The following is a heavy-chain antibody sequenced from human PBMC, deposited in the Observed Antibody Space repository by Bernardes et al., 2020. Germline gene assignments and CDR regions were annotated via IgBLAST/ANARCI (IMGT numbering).Heavy chain of an antibody. CDR2: ISGSGGST. CDR3: AKEKRGERFLEWLSRDNWFDP. V-gene: IGHV3-23*01. J-gene: IGHJ5*02. CDR1: GFTFSSYA. D-gene: IGHD3-3*01. Sequence: GGSLRLSCAASGFTFSSYAMSWVRQAPGKGLEWVSAISGSGGSTYYADSVKGRFTISRDNSKNTLYLQMNSLRAEDTAVYYCAKEKRGERFLEWLSRDNWFDPWGQGTLVTVSS.